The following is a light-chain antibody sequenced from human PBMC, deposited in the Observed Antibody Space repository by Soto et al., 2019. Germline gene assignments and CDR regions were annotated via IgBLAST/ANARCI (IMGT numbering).Light chain of an antibody. CDR1: SSNIGRNT. Sequence: QSVLTQPPSASGTPGQRVTISCSGSSSNIGRNTVNWYQQFPGTAPKLLIYSNDQRPSGVPDRFSASKSGTSASLAISGLRCGVEVGYYCAAWNDSLKGPVFGTGTKLTVL. CDR3: AAWNDSLKGPV. V-gene: IGLV1-44*01. CDR2: SND. J-gene: IGLJ1*01.